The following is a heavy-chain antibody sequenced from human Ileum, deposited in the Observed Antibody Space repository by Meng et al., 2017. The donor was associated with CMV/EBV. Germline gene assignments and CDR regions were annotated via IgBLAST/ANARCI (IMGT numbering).Heavy chain of an antibody. CDR1: GFTFRASG. CDR2: IQYDGSTI. J-gene: IGHJ3*02. Sequence: GGSLRLSCAASGFTFRASGMHWVRQAPGKGLAWVSFIQYDGSTIDYADSVKGRFTISRDNSKNTVLLQMNSLRAEDTALYHCAREGGRRYLGTFDIWGQGTRVTVSS. V-gene: IGHV3-30*02. D-gene: IGHD1-26*01. CDR3: AREGGRRYLGTFDI.